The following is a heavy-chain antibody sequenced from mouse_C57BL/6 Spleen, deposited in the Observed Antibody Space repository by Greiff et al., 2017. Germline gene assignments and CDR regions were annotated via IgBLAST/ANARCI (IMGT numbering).Heavy chain of an antibody. D-gene: IGHD2-14*01. CDR1: GFTFSDYY. V-gene: IGHV5-12*01. CDR3: ARRGYGGFAY. CDR2: ISNGGGST. J-gene: IGHJ3*01. Sequence: EVKLQESGGGLVQPGGSLKLSCAASGFTFSDYYMYWVRQTPEKRLEWVAYISNGGGSTYYPDTVKGRFTISRDNAKNTLYLQMSRLKSEDTAMYYCARRGYGGFAYWGQGTLVTVSA.